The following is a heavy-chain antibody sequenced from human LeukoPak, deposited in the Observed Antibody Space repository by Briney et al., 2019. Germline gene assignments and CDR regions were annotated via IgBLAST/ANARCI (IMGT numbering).Heavy chain of an antibody. V-gene: IGHV1-46*01. D-gene: IGHD2-15*01. CDR1: GYTFTSYY. J-gene: IGHJ5*02. CDR2: INPSGGST. Sequence: ASVKVSCKASGYTFTSYYMHWVRQAPGQGLEWMGIINPSGGSTSYAQKFQGRVTMTRDTSTSTDYMELSSLRSEDTAVYYCAREGGDIVVVVAATSHNWFDPWGQGTLVTVSS. CDR3: AREGGDIVVVVAATSHNWFDP.